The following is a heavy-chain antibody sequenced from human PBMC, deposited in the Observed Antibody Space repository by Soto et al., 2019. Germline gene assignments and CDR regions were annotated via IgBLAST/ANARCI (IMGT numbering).Heavy chain of an antibody. J-gene: IGHJ6*02. CDR1: GFSISNNNW. D-gene: IGHD6-6*01. CDR2: IYHTGIT. V-gene: IGHV4-4*02. CDR3: ARLSSSGLYYYFGMDV. Sequence: ETLSLTCAVSGFSISNNNWWTWVRQPPGKGLEWVGDIYHTGITNYSPSLKSRVTISVDNSKNQFSLRLTSVTAADTAVYYCARLSSSGLYYYFGMDVWGQGTTVTVSS.